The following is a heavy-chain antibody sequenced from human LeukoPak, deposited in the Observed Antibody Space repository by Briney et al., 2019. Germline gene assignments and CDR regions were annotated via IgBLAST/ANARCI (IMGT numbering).Heavy chain of an antibody. CDR1: GFTFSSYA. Sequence: GGSLRLSCAASGFTFSSYAMNWVRQAPGKGLEWVSLISGNGGGTYYADSVKGRFTISRDNSKTTVYLQMNSLRAEDTAVYNCARDRGSREDGMDVWGQGTTVTVSS. J-gene: IGHJ6*02. D-gene: IGHD1-26*01. V-gene: IGHV3-23*01. CDR2: ISGNGGGT. CDR3: ARDRGSREDGMDV.